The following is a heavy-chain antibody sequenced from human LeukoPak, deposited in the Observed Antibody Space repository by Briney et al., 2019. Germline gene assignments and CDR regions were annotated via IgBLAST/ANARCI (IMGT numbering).Heavy chain of an antibody. CDR1: GGSIGSYY. CDR3: ARRLGGYHYYFDY. V-gene: IGHV4-59*12. Sequence: PSETLSLTCTVSGGSIGSYYWSWIRQPPGKGLEWIGYIYYSGSTNYNPSLKSRVTISVDTSKNQFFLKLSSVTAADTAVYYCARRLGGYHYYFDYWGQGTLVTVSS. CDR2: IYYSGST. D-gene: IGHD5-12*01. J-gene: IGHJ4*02.